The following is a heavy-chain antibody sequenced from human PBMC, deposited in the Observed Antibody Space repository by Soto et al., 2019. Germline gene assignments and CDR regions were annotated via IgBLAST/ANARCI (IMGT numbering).Heavy chain of an antibody. CDR1: GYTFTSYG. Sequence: QVQLVQTGAEVKKPGASVKVSCKASGYTFTSYGISWVRQAPGHGLEWMGWISAYNGNTNYAQKLQGRVTMTTDTSTSTAYMELRSLRSDDTAVYYCARVGNWRIRYCSSTSCYTDWFDPWGQGTLVTVSS. D-gene: IGHD2-2*02. V-gene: IGHV1-18*01. J-gene: IGHJ5*02. CDR2: ISAYNGNT. CDR3: ARVGNWRIRYCSSTSCYTDWFDP.